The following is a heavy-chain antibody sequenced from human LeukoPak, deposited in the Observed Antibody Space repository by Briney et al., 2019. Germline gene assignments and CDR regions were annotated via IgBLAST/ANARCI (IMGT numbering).Heavy chain of an antibody. V-gene: IGHV3-48*04. J-gene: IGHJ6*02. CDR1: GFTFSSYS. CDR3: ARDAEIIWNDVKGMDV. CDR2: ISSSSSTI. Sequence: GGSLRLSCAASGFTFSSYSMNWVRQAPGKGLEWVSSISSSSSTIYYADSVKGRFTISRDNAKNSLYLQMNSLRAEDTAVYYCARDAEIIWNDVKGMDVWGQGTTVTVSS. D-gene: IGHD1-1*01.